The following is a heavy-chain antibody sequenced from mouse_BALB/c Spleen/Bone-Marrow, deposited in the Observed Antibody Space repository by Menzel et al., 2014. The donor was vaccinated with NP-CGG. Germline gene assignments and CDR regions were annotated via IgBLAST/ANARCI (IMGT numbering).Heavy chain of an antibody. CDR3: ASPIYYDYPLFAY. Sequence: VKLVESGPGLVAPSQSLSITCTVSGFSLTSYGVHWVRQPPGKGLEWLGVMWAGGSTNYNSALMSRLSISKDNSKSQVFLKMNSLQTDDTAMYYCASPIYYDYPLFAYWGQGTLVTVSP. CDR1: GFSLTSYG. CDR2: MWAGGST. D-gene: IGHD2-4*01. J-gene: IGHJ3*01. V-gene: IGHV2-9*02.